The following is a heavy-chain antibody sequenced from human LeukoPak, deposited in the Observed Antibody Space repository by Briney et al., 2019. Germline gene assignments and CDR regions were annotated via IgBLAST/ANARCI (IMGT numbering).Heavy chain of an antibody. CDR3: ARDASHYDSSGYYDDFDI. D-gene: IGHD3-22*01. CDR1: GLTLSSDW. V-gene: IGHV3-7*01. Sequence: GGSLRLSWAASGLTLSSDWMTWVRQAPGKGLGGVANINPDGSEKHYVGSVEGRFTISRDNAKNSLYLQMSSLRAEDTAVYYCARDASHYDSSGYYDDFDIWGQGTMVTVSS. J-gene: IGHJ3*02. CDR2: INPDGSEK.